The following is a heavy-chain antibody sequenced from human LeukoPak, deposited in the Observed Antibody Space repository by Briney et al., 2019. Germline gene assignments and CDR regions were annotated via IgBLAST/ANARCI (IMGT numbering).Heavy chain of an antibody. CDR2: ITWDGETT. CDR3: AKVFYSDSYFDS. Sequence: GGSLRLSCATSGFTFDDYTMQWVREAPEKGLEGVSLITWDGETTHFADSVGGRFAISRDNSKNSLYLQINSRKTEDTAVYYCAKVFYSDSYFDSWGQGTLVIVSS. J-gene: IGHJ4*02. D-gene: IGHD2/OR15-2a*01. V-gene: IGHV3-43*01. CDR1: GFTFDDYT.